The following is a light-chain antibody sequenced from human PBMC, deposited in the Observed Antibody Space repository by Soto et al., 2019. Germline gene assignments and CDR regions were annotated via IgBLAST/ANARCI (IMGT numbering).Light chain of an antibody. CDR2: AAS. CDR1: QAISTY. Sequence: DIQMTQSPTSLSASIGVRVTITCRASQAISTYLAWYQQKPGKVPSLLIYAASTLQSGVPSRFSGSGSGTDFTLTISSLQPEDVGTYYCQKYNRAPPTFGPGTKVEVK. V-gene: IGKV1-27*01. CDR3: QKYNRAPPT. J-gene: IGKJ1*01.